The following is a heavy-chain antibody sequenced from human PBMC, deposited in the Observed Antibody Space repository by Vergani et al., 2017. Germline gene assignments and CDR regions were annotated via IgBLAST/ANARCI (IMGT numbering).Heavy chain of an antibody. CDR1: GGSISSGSYY. Sequence: QVRLQESGPGLVKPSQTLSLTCTVSGGSISSGSYYWSWIRQPAGKGLEWIGRIYTSGSNNYNPSLKSRVTMSVDTSKNQFSLKLSSVTAADTAVYYCARDVQVKGLDYWGQGTLVTVSS. V-gene: IGHV4-61*02. CDR2: IYTSGSN. CDR3: ARDVQVKGLDY. D-gene: IGHD2-8*02. J-gene: IGHJ4*02.